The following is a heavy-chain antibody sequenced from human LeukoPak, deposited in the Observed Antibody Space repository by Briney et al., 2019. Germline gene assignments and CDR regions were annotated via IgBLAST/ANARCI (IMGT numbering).Heavy chain of an antibody. CDR1: GFTVSSYY. J-gene: IGHJ6*02. V-gene: IGHV3-66*01. D-gene: IGHD4-11*01. CDR2: IYSGGST. CDR3: ARSYSNHLFGMDV. Sequence: GGSLRLSCAASGFTVSSYYMTWVRQAPGKGLEWASVIYSGGSTYYADSMKGRFAISRDSSKNTLFLQMNSLRAEDTAVYYCARSYSNHLFGMDVWGQGTTVTVS.